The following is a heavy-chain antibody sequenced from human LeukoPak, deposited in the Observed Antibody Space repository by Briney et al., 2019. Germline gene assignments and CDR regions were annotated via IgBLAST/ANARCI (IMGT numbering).Heavy chain of an antibody. CDR1: GFTFSDYY. V-gene: IGHV3-11*06. D-gene: IGHD6-25*01. CDR2: ISSSSYT. Sequence: GGSLRLSCAASGFTFSDYYMSWIRQAPGKGLKWVSYISSSSYTNYADSVKGRFTISRDNAKNSLYLQMNSLRAKDTAVYYCASSGYSSGWHAFDIWGQGTMVTVSS. J-gene: IGHJ3*02. CDR3: ASSGYSSGWHAFDI.